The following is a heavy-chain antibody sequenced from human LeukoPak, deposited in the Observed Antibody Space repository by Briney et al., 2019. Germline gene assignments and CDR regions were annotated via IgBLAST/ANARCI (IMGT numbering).Heavy chain of an antibody. J-gene: IGHJ6*03. D-gene: IGHD5-18*01. Sequence: GSSVKVSCKASGGTFSSYAISWVRQAPGQGLEWMGGIMPIFVTANYAQKFQGRVTITTDESTSTAYMELSSLRSEDTAVYYCARSLGGYSYGRPHYYYYYMDVWGKGTTVTVSS. CDR1: GGTFSSYA. CDR2: IMPIFVTA. V-gene: IGHV1-69*05. CDR3: ARSLGGYSYGRPHYYYYYMDV.